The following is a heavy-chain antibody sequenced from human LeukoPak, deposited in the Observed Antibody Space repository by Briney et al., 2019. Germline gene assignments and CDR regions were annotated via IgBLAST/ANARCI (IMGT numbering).Heavy chain of an antibody. CDR2: IYSTGST. Sequence: PSETLSLTCNVSGDSINSSDYYWGWIRQPPGEGLEWIGTIYSTGSTYYKPYLKSRLTISVDSSKNQFSLKMNSVTAADTGVYYCARHGNWGPFDYWGQGTLVTVSS. CDR1: GDSINSSDYY. V-gene: IGHV4-39*01. J-gene: IGHJ4*02. D-gene: IGHD7-27*01. CDR3: ARHGNWGPFDY.